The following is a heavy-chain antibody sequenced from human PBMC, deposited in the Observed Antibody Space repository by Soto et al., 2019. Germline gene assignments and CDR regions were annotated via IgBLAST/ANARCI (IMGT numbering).Heavy chain of an antibody. V-gene: IGHV3-23*01. CDR3: AKHQDYYGMDV. Sequence: PGGSLRLSCASSGFTFSSYAMSLVRQAPGKGLEWVSAISGSGGSTYYADSVKGRFTISRDNSKNTPYLQMNSLRAEDTAVYYYAKHQDYYGMDVWGQGTTVTVSS. D-gene: IGHD2-2*01. CDR2: ISGSGGST. J-gene: IGHJ6*02. CDR1: GFTFSSYA.